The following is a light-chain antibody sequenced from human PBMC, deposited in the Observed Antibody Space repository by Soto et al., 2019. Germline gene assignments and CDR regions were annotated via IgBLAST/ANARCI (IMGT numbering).Light chain of an antibody. J-gene: IGLJ2*01. CDR1: SFNIGSNT. CDR2: SNN. V-gene: IGLV1-44*01. CDR3: AAWDDSLNGPV. Sequence: QSVLTQPPSASGTPGQRVTISCSGSSFNIGSNTVNWYQQLPGTAPKLLIYSNNRRPSGVPDRFSGFKSGTSASLAISGLQSEDEADYYCAAWDDSLNGPVFGGGTKLTVL.